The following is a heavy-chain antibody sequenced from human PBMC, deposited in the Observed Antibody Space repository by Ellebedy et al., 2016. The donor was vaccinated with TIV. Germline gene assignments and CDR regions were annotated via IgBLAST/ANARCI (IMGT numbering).Heavy chain of an antibody. CDR3: ARNSRDDFDI. CDR1: GLSVSSNGMR. V-gene: IGHV2-70*04. J-gene: IGHJ3*02. CDR2: IDWDDDT. Sequence: SGPTLVKPTQTLTLTCTLYGLSVSSNGMRVNWISQAPGKALEWLERIDWDDDTFYSTSLKTRLTISKDTSKNQVVLKMTDMDPVDTATYYCARNSRDDFDIWGQGTRVTVSS.